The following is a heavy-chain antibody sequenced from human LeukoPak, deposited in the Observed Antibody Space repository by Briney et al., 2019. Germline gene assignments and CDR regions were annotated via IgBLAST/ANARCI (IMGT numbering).Heavy chain of an antibody. Sequence: ASVKVSCKASGHTFTGYYMHWVRQAPGQGLEWMGWINPNSGGTNYAQKFQGRVTMTRDTSISTAYMELSRLRSDDTAVYYCARGRGVVPAAITFDYWGQGTLVTVSS. CDR2: INPNSGGT. D-gene: IGHD2-2*01. CDR3: ARGRGVVPAAITFDY. CDR1: GHTFTGYY. V-gene: IGHV1-2*02. J-gene: IGHJ4*02.